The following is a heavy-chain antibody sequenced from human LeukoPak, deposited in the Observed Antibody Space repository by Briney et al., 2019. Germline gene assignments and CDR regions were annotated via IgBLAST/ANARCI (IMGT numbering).Heavy chain of an antibody. CDR2: ISDDGGDT. CDR1: GFLLSSGA. J-gene: IGHJ4*02. D-gene: IGHD5-18*01. Sequence: GGSLRLSCSASGFLLSSGAMHWVRQAPGKGLEYISRISDDGGDTYYADSVKGRFTISRDTSKNTLYLQMSSLRTEATAAYYSASKGYSYGFGTASDYCGQGTLVTVSS. V-gene: IGHV3-64D*06. CDR3: ASKGYSYGFGTASDY.